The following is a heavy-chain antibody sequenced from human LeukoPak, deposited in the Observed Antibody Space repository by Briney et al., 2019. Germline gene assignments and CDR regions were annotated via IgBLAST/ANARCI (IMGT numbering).Heavy chain of an antibody. D-gene: IGHD6-13*01. J-gene: IGHJ4*02. CDR3: ARDGPGIAAD. CDR1: GFTFSTYS. Sequence: PGGSLRLSCAASGFTFSTYSIDWVRQAPGKGLEWVSYISSSGSTIYYADSVKGRFTISRDNAKNSLYLQMNSLRAEDTAVYYCARDGPGIAADWGQGTLVTVSS. CDR2: ISSSGSTI. V-gene: IGHV3-48*04.